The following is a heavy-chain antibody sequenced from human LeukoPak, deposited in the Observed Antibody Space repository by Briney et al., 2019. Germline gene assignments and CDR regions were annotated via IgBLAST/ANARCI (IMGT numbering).Heavy chain of an antibody. Sequence: PSETLSLTCAVSGYSISSGYYWGWIRQPPGKGLEWIGSIYHSGSTYYNPSLKSRVTISVDTSKNQFSLKLSSVTAADTAVYYCARHEVVPAAMEGFDPWGQGTLVTVSS. CDR2: IYHSGST. V-gene: IGHV4-38-2*01. J-gene: IGHJ5*02. D-gene: IGHD2-2*01. CDR3: ARHEVVPAAMEGFDP. CDR1: GYSISSGYY.